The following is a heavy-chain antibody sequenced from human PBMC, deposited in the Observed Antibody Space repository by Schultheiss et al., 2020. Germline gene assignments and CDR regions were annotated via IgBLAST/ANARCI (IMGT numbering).Heavy chain of an antibody. Sequence: SATLSLTCAVYGGSFSGYYWSWIRQPPGKGLEWIGEINHSGSTNYNPSLKSRVTISVDTSKNQFSLKLSSVTAADTAVYYCARGVATIDYWGQGTLVT. D-gene: IGHD5-12*01. CDR1: GGSFSGYY. J-gene: IGHJ4*02. CDR3: ARGVATIDY. CDR2: INHSGST. V-gene: IGHV4-34*01.